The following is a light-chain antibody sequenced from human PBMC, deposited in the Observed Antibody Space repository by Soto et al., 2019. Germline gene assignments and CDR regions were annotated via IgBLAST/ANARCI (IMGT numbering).Light chain of an antibody. CDR1: SSNIGAGYD. J-gene: IGLJ1*01. Sequence: QSVLTQPPSVSGAPGQRVTISCTGSSSNIGAGYDVHWYQQLPGTAPKLLIYGNRNPPSGVPDRFSGYKSGTSASLAITGLQAEDEADYYCQSYDSSLSGYVFGTGTKLTVL. CDR2: GNR. CDR3: QSYDSSLSGYV. V-gene: IGLV1-40*01.